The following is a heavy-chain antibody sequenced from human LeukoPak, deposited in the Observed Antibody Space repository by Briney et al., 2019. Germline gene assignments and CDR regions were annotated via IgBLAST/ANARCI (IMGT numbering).Heavy chain of an antibody. D-gene: IGHD2-15*01. J-gene: IGHJ4*02. V-gene: IGHV3-30-3*01. Sequence: PGGSLRLSCAASGFTFSSYAMHWVRQAPGKGLEWVAVISYDGSNKYYADSVKGRFTVSRDNSKNTLYLQMNSLRAEDTAVYYCAREGEKLSPGWGYCSGGSCSKGHYFDYWGQGTLVTVSS. CDR3: AREGEKLSPGWGYCSGGSCSKGHYFDY. CDR1: GFTFSSYA. CDR2: ISYDGSNK.